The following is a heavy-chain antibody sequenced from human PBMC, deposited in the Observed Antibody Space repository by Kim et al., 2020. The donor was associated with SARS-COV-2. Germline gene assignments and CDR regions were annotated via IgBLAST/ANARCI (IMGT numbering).Heavy chain of an antibody. D-gene: IGHD3-9*01. CDR1: GGSISSGSYY. CDR2: IYTNGST. Sequence: SETLSLTCTVSGGSISSGSYYWSWIRQPAGKGLEWIGRIYTNGSTNYNPSLKSRVTISVDTSKNQFSLKLSSVTAADTAVYYCARAVLRYFDWLFAFDIWGQGTMVTVSS. CDR3: ARAVLRYFDWLFAFDI. V-gene: IGHV4-61*02. J-gene: IGHJ3*02.